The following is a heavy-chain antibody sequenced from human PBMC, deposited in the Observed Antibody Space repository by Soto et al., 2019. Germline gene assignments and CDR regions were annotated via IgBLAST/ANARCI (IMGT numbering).Heavy chain of an antibody. J-gene: IGHJ4*02. CDR1: GGSFSGYY. Sequence: SETLSLTCAVYGGSFSGYYWSWICQPPGKGLEWIGEINHSGSTNYNPSLKSRVTISVDTSKNQFSLKLSSVTAADTAVYYCARALGTLVVRGYYFDYWGQGTLGTVS. CDR2: INHSGST. V-gene: IGHV4-34*01. CDR3: ARALGTLVVRGYYFDY. D-gene: IGHD3-10*01.